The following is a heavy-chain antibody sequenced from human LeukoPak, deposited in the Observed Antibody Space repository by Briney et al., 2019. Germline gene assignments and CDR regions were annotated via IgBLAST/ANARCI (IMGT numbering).Heavy chain of an antibody. CDR1: GYSVSSNSAA. Sequence: SQTLSLTCVISGYSVSSNSAAWSWIRQSTSRGLEWLGRTYYRSKWYNEYALSVKSRITINPDTSKNHFSLQLNSVTPEDTAVYYCAGLSYTYVPIWGQGTLVTVSS. D-gene: IGHD5-18*01. CDR2: TYYRSKWYN. J-gene: IGHJ4*02. V-gene: IGHV6-1*01. CDR3: AGLSYTYVPI.